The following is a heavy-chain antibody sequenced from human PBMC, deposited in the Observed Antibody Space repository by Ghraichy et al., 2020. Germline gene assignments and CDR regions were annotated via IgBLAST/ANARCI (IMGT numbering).Heavy chain of an antibody. CDR2: IYYSGST. D-gene: IGHD6-19*01. V-gene: IGHV4-59*01. CDR3: ARHSSGWYVDY. CDR1: GGSISSYY. Sequence: SKTLSLTCTVSGGSISSYYWSWIRQPPGKGLEWIGYIYYSGSTNYNPSLKSRVTISVDTSKNQFSLRLNSLTAADTAVYYCARHSSGWYVDYWGQGTLVTVSS. J-gene: IGHJ4*02.